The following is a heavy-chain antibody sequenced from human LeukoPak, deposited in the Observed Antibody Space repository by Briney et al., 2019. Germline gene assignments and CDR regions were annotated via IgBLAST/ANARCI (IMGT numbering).Heavy chain of an antibody. CDR1: GGSISSSSYY. V-gene: IGHV4-61*01. Sequence: SETLSLTCTVSGGSISSSSYYWSWIRQPPGKGLEWIGYIYYRGSTNYNPSLKSRVTISVDTSKNQFSLRLTSVTAADTAMYYCASRTYYGSGPDYWGQGTLVTVSS. CDR3: ASRTYYGSGPDY. CDR2: IYYRGST. D-gene: IGHD3-10*01. J-gene: IGHJ4*02.